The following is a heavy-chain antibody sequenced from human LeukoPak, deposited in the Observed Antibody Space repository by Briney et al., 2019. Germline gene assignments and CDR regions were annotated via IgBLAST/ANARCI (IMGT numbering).Heavy chain of an antibody. CDR1: GYTFTGYY. CDR3: ANEPTQANWFDP. V-gene: IGHV1-2*02. J-gene: IGHJ5*02. CDR2: INPNTRST. D-gene: IGHD4-11*01. Sequence: ASVNVSCKASGYTFTGYYMHWLRQAPGQGLEWMGWINPNTRSTHYAQEFQGRVTMTRATSITTAYLELSRLRSDDTAVYYCANEPTQANWFDPWGQGTLVTVSS.